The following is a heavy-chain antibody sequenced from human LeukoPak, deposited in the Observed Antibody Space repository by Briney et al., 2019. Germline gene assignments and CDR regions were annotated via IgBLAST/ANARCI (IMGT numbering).Heavy chain of an antibody. CDR1: GGSISSYY. V-gene: IGHV4-59*08. Sequence: PSETLSLTCTVSGGSISSYYWSWIRQPPGKGLEGIGYIYYSGSTNYNPSLKSRVTISVDTSKNQFSLKLSSVTAADTAVYYCARSHSSGTPFDYWGQGTLVTVSS. D-gene: IGHD6-19*01. J-gene: IGHJ4*02. CDR2: IYYSGST. CDR3: ARSHSSGTPFDY.